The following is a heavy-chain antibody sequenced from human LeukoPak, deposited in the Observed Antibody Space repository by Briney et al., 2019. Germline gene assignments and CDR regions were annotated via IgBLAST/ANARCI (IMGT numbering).Heavy chain of an antibody. CDR3: ARGILAYGSGSYYPSGYFDY. V-gene: IGHV4-30-2*01. D-gene: IGHD3-10*01. Sequence: SQTLSLTCAVSGGSISSGGYSWSWIRQPPGKGLEWIGYIYHSGSTYYNPSLKSRVTISVDRSKNQFSLKLSSVTAADTAVYYCARGILAYGSGSYYPSGYFDYWGQGTLVTVSS. J-gene: IGHJ4*02. CDR1: GGSISSGGYS. CDR2: IYHSGST.